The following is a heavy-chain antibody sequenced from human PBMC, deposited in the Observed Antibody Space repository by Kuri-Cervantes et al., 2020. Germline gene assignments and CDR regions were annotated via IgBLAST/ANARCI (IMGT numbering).Heavy chain of an antibody. Sequence: ASVKVSCKASGYVFTSSGISWVRQAPGQGLEWMGWISTYNGDTNYAQKLQGRVTLTRDTSTTTAYMELRSLRSDDTAVYYCAREGSYRNAFDIWGQGTMVTVSS. CDR2: ISTYNGDT. CDR3: AREGSYRNAFDI. CDR1: GYVFTSSG. V-gene: IGHV1-18*01. J-gene: IGHJ3*02. D-gene: IGHD1-26*01.